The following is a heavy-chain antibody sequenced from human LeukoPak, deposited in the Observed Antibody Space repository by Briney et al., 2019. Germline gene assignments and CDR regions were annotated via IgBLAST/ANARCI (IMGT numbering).Heavy chain of an antibody. V-gene: IGHV1-18*01. J-gene: IGHJ4*02. CDR3: ARVAPHRRLTSGWYYFDY. D-gene: IGHD6-19*01. CDR2: ISGYNGNT. CDR1: GYTFTNLG. Sequence: ASVKVSCKTSGYTFTNLGITWVRQAPGQGLEWMGWISGYNGNTYYTQKFQGRVTMTTDTSTSTAYMDLRSLRSDDTAVFYCARVAPHRRLTSGWYYFDYWGQGTLVTVSS.